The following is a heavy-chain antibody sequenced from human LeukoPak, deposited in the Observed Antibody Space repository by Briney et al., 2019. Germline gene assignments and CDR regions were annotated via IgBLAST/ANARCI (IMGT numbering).Heavy chain of an antibody. Sequence: GGSLRLSCAASGFTFGSYGMHWVRQAPGKGLEWVAVISYDGSNKYYADSVKGRFTISRGNSKNTLYLQMNSLRTEDTAVYYCAKDWSIAARGFDYWGQGTLVTVSS. CDR1: GFTFGSYG. J-gene: IGHJ4*02. CDR3: AKDWSIAARGFDY. D-gene: IGHD6-6*01. CDR2: ISYDGSNK. V-gene: IGHV3-30*18.